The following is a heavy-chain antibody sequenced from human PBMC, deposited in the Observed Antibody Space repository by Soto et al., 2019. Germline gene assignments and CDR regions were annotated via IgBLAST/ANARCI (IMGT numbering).Heavy chain of an antibody. CDR3: ARASTYYYDSSGYSRGDYFDY. J-gene: IGHJ4*02. Sequence: QVQLQESGPGLVKPSGTLSLTCAVSGGSISSSNWWSWVRQPPGKGLEWIEEIYHSGSTNYNPSLKSGVTISVDKSKNQFSLKLSCVTAADTAVYYCARASTYYYDSSGYSRGDYFDYWGQGTLVTVSS. CDR1: GGSISSSNW. CDR2: IYHSGST. D-gene: IGHD3-22*01. V-gene: IGHV4-4*02.